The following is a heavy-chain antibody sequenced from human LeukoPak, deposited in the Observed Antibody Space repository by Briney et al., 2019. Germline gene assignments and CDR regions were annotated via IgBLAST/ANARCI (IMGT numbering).Heavy chain of an antibody. J-gene: IGHJ5*02. D-gene: IGHD3-10*01. CDR3: ARDLYYGPGSPRGWFDP. CDR2: IYYSGST. CDR1: GGSISSYY. Sequence: PSETLSLTCTVSGGSISSYYWSWIRQPPGKGLEWIGYIYYSGSTNYNPSLKSRVTISVDTSKNQFSLKLSSVTAADTAVYYCARDLYYGPGSPRGWFDPWGQGTLVTVSS. V-gene: IGHV4-59*01.